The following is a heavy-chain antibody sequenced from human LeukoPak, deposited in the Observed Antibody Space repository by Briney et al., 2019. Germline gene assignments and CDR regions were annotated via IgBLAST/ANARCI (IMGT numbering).Heavy chain of an antibody. CDR3: AKDRRGPKAWFDP. J-gene: IGHJ5*02. Sequence: GGSLRLSCATSGFTFSNAWMNWVRQAPGKGLEWVGRIRSNSDGGTIDYAAPVKGRFALSRDDSKNTLYLQMNSLQTEDTAVYYCAKDRRGPKAWFDPWGQGTLVTVSS. V-gene: IGHV3-15*07. CDR2: IRSNSDGGTI. CDR1: GFTFSNAW. D-gene: IGHD3-10*01.